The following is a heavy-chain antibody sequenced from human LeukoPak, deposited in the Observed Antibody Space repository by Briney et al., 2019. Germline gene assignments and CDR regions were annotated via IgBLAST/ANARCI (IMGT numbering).Heavy chain of an antibody. V-gene: IGHV3-74*01. CDR3: ARDTGSYSGYDSAGAFDI. J-gene: IGHJ3*02. Sequence: GGSLRLSCAVSGFTFSSYWMHWVRQAPGKGLVWVSRINSDGSSRSYVDSVKGRFTISRDNAKNTLYLQMNSLRAEDTAVYYCARDTGSYSGYDSAGAFDIWGQGTMVTVSS. CDR1: GFTFSSYW. CDR2: INSDGSSR. D-gene: IGHD5-12*01.